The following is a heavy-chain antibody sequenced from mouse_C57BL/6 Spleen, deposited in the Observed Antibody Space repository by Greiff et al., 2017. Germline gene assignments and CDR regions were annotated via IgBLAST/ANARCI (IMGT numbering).Heavy chain of an antibody. CDR3: ARSPRADY. Sequence: QVQLKESGPELVKPGASVKISCKASGYAFSSSWMNWVKQRPGKGLEWIGRIYPGDGDTNYNGKFKGKATLTADKSSSTAYMQLSSLTSEDSAVYFCARSPRADYWGQGTSVTVSS. V-gene: IGHV1-82*01. J-gene: IGHJ4*01. CDR2: IYPGDGDT. CDR1: GYAFSSSW.